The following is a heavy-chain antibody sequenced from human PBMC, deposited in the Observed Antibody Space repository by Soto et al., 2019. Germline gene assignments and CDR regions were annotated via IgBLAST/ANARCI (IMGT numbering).Heavy chain of an antibody. J-gene: IGHJ1*01. CDR2: ISSSGSTI. Sequence: QVQLVESGGGLVKPGGSLRLSCAASGFTFSDYYMSWIRQAPGKGLEWVSYISSSGSTIYYADSVKGRFTISRDNAKKSLYLKMNSLRAEDTAVYYCARDACSGGNCYHDFQHWGQGTLVTVSS. V-gene: IGHV3-11*01. D-gene: IGHD2-15*01. CDR1: GFTFSDYY. CDR3: ARDACSGGNCYHDFQH.